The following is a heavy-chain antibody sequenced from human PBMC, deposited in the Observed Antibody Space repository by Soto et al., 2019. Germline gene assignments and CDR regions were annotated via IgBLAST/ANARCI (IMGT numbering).Heavy chain of an antibody. D-gene: IGHD3-3*01. CDR2: LSAYNGHT. CDR3: AGGTYYDFWSGPNYYYGMDV. V-gene: IGHV1-18*01. Sequence: GASVKVSCKASGYTFTSYGISWVRQAPGQGLEWMGWLSAYNGHTNYAQKLQGGVTMTTETSTSTAYMELSSLRSEDTAVYYCAGGTYYDFWSGPNYYYGMDVWGQGTTVTVSS. J-gene: IGHJ6*02. CDR1: GYTFTSYG.